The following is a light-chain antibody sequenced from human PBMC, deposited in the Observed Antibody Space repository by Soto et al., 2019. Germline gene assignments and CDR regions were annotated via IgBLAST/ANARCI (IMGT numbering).Light chain of an antibody. CDR1: HNDIGTYDY. Sequence: QSALTRPTCVSGSSGQSITISCTGNHNDIGTYDYVSWYQQHPGRAPRLLIYGVTTRPSGISDRFSASKSGLTASLTISGLLPEDEADYYCSSFTSNRIYGFGPGTKVTVL. CDR3: SSFTSNRIYG. V-gene: IGLV2-14*03. J-gene: IGLJ1*01. CDR2: GVT.